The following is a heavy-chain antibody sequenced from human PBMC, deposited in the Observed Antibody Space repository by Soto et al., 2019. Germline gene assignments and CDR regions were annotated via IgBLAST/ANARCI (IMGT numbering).Heavy chain of an antibody. V-gene: IGHV4-31*03. D-gene: IGHD3-22*01. Sequence: SETLSLTCTVSGGSISSGGYYWRWIRQHPGKGLEWIGYIYYSGSTYYNPSLKSRVTISVDTSKNQFSLKLSSVTAADTAVYYCARGGYDSSGYYYDYWGQGTLVTVSS. CDR3: ARGGYDSSGYYYDY. CDR2: IYYSGST. J-gene: IGHJ4*02. CDR1: GGSISSGGYY.